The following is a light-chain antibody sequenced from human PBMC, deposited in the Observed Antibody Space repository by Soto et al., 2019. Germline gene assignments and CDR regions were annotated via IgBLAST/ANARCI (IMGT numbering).Light chain of an antibody. CDR3: QQYGSSVWA. CDR2: AAS. J-gene: IGKJ5*01. Sequence: VGTKSPDTVCLSQGARATLSCRASQIVTNAYLDWYQQKTGQPPRLLIYAASSRATGIPDRFSGSGSGTDLTINIARLEPEDGAVYYGQQYGSSVWAFGQGTRLEIK. V-gene: IGKV3-20*01. CDR1: QIVTNAY.